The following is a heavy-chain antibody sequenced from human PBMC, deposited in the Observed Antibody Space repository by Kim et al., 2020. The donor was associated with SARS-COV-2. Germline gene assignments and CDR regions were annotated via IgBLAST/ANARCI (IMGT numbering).Heavy chain of an antibody. D-gene: IGHD2-21*02. CDR2: EK. CDR3: VCDCNPDSDY. J-gene: IGHJ4*02. Sequence: EKYYVDSVQGRFTTSRDNASNSLYLQMNSLRAEATAVYYCVCDCNPDSDYWGQGTLVTVSS. V-gene: IGHV3-7*01.